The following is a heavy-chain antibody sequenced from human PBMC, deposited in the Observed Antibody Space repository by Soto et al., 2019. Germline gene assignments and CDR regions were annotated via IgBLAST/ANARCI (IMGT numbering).Heavy chain of an antibody. CDR3: VQSRCGGDCLQSYSSHSYYGLDV. CDR1: GFSFSSIGEG. D-gene: IGHD2-21*02. CDR2: IYWDDDK. V-gene: IGHV2-5*02. J-gene: IGHJ6*02. Sequence: QITLKESGPTLVKPTQTLTLTCTFPGFSFSSIGEGVGWIRQPPGKALEWLALIYWDDDKRYSPSLKSRLTITKDTPKNQVVLTMTNMDPVDTATYYCVQSRCGGDCLQSYSSHSYYGLDVWGQGTTVTVSS.